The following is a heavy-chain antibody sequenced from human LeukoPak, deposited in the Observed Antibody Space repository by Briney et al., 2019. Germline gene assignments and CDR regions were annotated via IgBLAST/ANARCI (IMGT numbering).Heavy chain of an antibody. J-gene: IGHJ5*02. CDR1: GYTFTING. CDR3: ARGPEGFDWLPRVDP. V-gene: IGHV1-18*04. Sequence: ASVTVSCTASGYTFTINGISWVRQGPGQGLEWKGCISTYNGNTNYAQKLQGRVTMTTDTSTSTAYMELRSLRSDDTAVYYCARGPEGFDWLPRVDPWGQGTLVTVSS. CDR2: ISTYNGNT. D-gene: IGHD3-9*01.